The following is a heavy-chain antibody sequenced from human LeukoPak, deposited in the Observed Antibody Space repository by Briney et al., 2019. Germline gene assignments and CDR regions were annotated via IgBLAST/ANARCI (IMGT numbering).Heavy chain of an antibody. CDR2: IRSKAYGGTT. Sequence: PGGSLRLSCTASGFTFGDYAMSWFRQAPGKGLEWVGFIRSKAYGGTTEYAASVKGRFTISRDDSKSIAYLQMNSLKTEDTAVYYCTREFYDFWSGYYERPFDYWGQGTLVTVSS. D-gene: IGHD3-3*01. J-gene: IGHJ4*02. CDR1: GFTFGDYA. V-gene: IGHV3-49*03. CDR3: TREFYDFWSGYYERPFDY.